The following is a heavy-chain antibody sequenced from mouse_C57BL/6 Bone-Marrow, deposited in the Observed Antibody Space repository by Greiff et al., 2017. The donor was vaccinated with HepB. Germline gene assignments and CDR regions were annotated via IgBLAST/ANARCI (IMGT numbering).Heavy chain of an antibody. Sequence: VQLKQSGAELVKPGASVKLSCTASGFNIKDYYMHWVKQRTEQGLEWIGRIDPGDGETKYAPKFQGKAPITADTSSHTAYLQLSSLTSEDTAVYYCARSDSDSNYVGYFDYWGQGTTLTVSS. D-gene: IGHD2-5*01. V-gene: IGHV14-2*01. CDR3: ARSDSDSNYVGYFDY. CDR1: GFNIKDYY. CDR2: IDPGDGET. J-gene: IGHJ2*01.